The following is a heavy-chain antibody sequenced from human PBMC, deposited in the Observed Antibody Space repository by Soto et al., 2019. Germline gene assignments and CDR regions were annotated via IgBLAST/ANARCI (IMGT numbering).Heavy chain of an antibody. D-gene: IGHD2-21*02. J-gene: IGHJ5*02. CDR3: ARAMVVTQNWFDP. CDR1: GGSISSGDYY. CDR2: IYYSGST. Sequence: QVQLQESGPRLVKPSQTLSLTCTVSGGSISSGDYYWSWIRQPPGKGLEWIGYIYYSGSTYYNPSLKSRVTISVDTSKNQFSLKLSSVTAADTAVYYCARAMVVTQNWFDPWGQGTLVTVSS. V-gene: IGHV4-30-4*01.